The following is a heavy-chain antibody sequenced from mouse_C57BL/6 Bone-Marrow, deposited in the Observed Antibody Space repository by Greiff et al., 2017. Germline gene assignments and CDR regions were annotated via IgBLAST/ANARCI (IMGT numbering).Heavy chain of an antibody. Sequence: VQLQQSGPELVKPGASVKISCKASGYSFTDYTMNWVKQSTGKSLEWIGVINPNSGPTSYNQKFKGKATLTVDQSSRTAYMQLDNLTSESSAVYYCARRKAYYSNYGRGLFAYWGQGTLVTVSA. J-gene: IGHJ3*01. D-gene: IGHD2-5*01. CDR1: GYSFTDYT. V-gene: IGHV1-39*01. CDR3: ARRKAYYSNYGRGLFAY. CDR2: INPNSGPT.